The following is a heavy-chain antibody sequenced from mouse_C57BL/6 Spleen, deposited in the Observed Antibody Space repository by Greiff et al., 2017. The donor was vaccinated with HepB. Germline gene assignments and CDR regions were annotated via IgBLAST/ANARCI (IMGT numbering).Heavy chain of an antibody. V-gene: IGHV1-50*01. Sequence: QVQLKQPGAELVKPGASVKLSCKASGYTFTSYWMQWVKQRPGQGLEWIGEIDPSDSYTNYNQKFKGKATLTVDTSSSTAYMQLSSLTSEDSAVYYCARGRAQAWGYYAMDYWGQGTSVTVSS. CDR3: ARGRAQAWGYYAMDY. CDR2: IDPSDSYT. CDR1: GYTFTSYW. J-gene: IGHJ4*01. D-gene: IGHD3-2*02.